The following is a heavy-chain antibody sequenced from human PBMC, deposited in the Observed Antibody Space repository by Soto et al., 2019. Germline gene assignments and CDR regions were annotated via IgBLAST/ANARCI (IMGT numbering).Heavy chain of an antibody. Sequence: ASVKVSCKASGYTFTSYGISWVRQAPGQGLEWMGWISAYNGYTNYAQKLQGRVTMTTDTSTSTAYMELRSLRSDDTAVYYCVVAAQPYYFDYWGQGTLVTVSS. J-gene: IGHJ4*02. CDR1: GYTFTSYG. CDR3: VVAAQPYYFDY. CDR2: ISAYNGYT. V-gene: IGHV1-18*01. D-gene: IGHD2-15*01.